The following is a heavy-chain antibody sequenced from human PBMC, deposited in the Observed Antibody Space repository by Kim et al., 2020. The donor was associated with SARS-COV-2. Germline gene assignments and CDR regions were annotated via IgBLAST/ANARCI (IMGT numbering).Heavy chain of an antibody. CDR2: ISSSGFTT. J-gene: IGHJ6*01. D-gene: IGHD3-10*01. CDR3: ATYGSGSSSDPYYYFGM. V-gene: IGHV3-11*04. Sequence: GGSLRLSCAPSGFNFSDYYMTWIRQAPGRGLDWVSFISSSGFTTSYADSVKGRFIISRDNAKSSLYLQMTSLRAEDTAVYYCATYGSGSSSDPYYYFGM. CDR1: GFNFSDYY.